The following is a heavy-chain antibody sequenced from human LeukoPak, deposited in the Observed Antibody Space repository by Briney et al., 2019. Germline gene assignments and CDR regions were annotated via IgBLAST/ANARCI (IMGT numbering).Heavy chain of an antibody. V-gene: IGHV4-39*01. CDR2: IYYSGST. Sequence: SETLSLTCTVSGGSISSSSYYWGWIRQPPGKGPEWIGSIYYSGSTYYNPSLKSRVTISVDTSKNQFSLKLSSVTAADTAVYYCARGLEWELLQGNWFDPWGQGTLVTVSS. CDR1: GGSISSSSYY. J-gene: IGHJ5*02. D-gene: IGHD1-26*01. CDR3: ARGLEWELLQGNWFDP.